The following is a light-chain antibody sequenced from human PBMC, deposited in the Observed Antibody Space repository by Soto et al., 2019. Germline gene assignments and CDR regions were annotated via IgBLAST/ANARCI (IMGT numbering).Light chain of an antibody. CDR1: HNIAKW. CDR2: DAS. CDR3: QHLDTYWP. V-gene: IGKV1-5*01. J-gene: IGKJ1*01. Sequence: IQMTQSPSTLSASVGDRVTITCRASHNIAKWLAWYQQKPGRAPRLLIYDASTLQTGVPSRFSGSGSWTEFTLTISGLRPDDFATYYCQHLDTYWPFGQGTKVEIK.